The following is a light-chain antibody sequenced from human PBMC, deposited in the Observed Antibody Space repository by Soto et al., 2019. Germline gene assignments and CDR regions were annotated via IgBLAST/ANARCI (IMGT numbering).Light chain of an antibody. Sequence: EIVMTQSPATLSVSPGERATLSCRASQSVSSNLAWYQQKPGQAPRLLIYGASTRATGIPARFSGSGSGTDFTLTISRLEPEDFAVFYCQHYGRSPIFTFGPGTTVDIK. J-gene: IGKJ3*01. CDR2: GAS. CDR1: QSVSSN. V-gene: IGKV3-15*01. CDR3: QHYGRSPIFT.